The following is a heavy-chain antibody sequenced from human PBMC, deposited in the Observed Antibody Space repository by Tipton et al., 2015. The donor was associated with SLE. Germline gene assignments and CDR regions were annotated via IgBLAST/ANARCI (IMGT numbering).Heavy chain of an antibody. CDR2: IWYDGSNK. Sequence: SLRLSCAASGFSFSNYGMHWVRQGPGKGLEWVASIWYDGSNKYYADSVKGRFTISRDNSKNTLFLQMDNLRAGDTAAYFCVRGDAAVYVYHFDNWGQGTLVTVSS. D-gene: IGHD3-16*01. CDR1: GFSFSNYG. V-gene: IGHV3-33*01. J-gene: IGHJ4*02. CDR3: VRGDAAVYVYHFDN.